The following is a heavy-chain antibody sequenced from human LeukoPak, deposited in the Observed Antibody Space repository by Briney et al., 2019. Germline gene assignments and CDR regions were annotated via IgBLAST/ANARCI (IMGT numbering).Heavy chain of an antibody. CDR2: ISSSGDSR. Sequence: GGSLRLSCAASGFTFSSYAMSWLPQAPGKGLEFVSGISSSGDSRYYADSVKGRFTISRDNSKNTLYLQMSRLRAEDTAVYYCAKRRRYYFDYWGRGTLVTVFS. V-gene: IGHV3-23*01. CDR1: GFTFSSYA. D-gene: IGHD3-16*02. CDR3: AKRRRYYFDY. J-gene: IGHJ4*02.